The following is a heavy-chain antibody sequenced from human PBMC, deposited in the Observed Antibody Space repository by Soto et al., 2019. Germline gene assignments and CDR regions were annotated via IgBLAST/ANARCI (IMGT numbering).Heavy chain of an antibody. CDR2: IIPIFGTA. CDR1: GGTFSSYA. CDR3: ASKGDPGGSSSSFRGLDY. D-gene: IGHD6-6*01. V-gene: IGHV1-69*01. Sequence: QVQLVQSGAEVKKPGSSVKVSCKASGGTFSSYAISWVRQAPGQGLEWMGGIIPIFGTANYAQKFKGRVTITADESTITAYMELCSLRSEYTAVYYCASKGDPGGSSSSFRGLDYWGQGTLVTVSS. J-gene: IGHJ4*02.